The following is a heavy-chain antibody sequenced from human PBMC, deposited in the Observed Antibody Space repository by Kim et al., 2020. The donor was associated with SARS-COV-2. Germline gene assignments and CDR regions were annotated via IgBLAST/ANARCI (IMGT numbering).Heavy chain of an antibody. V-gene: IGHV1-3*01. CDR3: AREETDSYGYRAFDY. D-gene: IGHD5-18*01. Sequence: ASVKVSCKASGYTFHTYAMHWMRQAPGQRLEWMGWVDGGNGNTKSSQNFQGGVTITRDRSATTAYMELSSLRSEDTAVYYCAREETDSYGYRAFDYGGQGTPVTVSS. J-gene: IGHJ4*02. CDR1: GYTFHTYA. CDR2: VDGGNGNT.